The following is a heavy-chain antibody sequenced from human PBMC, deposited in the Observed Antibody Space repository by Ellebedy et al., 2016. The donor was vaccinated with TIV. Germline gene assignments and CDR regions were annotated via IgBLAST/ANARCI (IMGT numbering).Heavy chain of an antibody. CDR3: AKERGARQYYYYGMDV. J-gene: IGHJ6*02. CDR1: GFTFSSYG. CDR2: ISYDGSNK. D-gene: IGHD3-10*01. Sequence: PGGSLRLSCAASGFTFSSYGMHWVRQAPGKGLEWVAVISYDGSNKYYADSVKGRFTISRDNSKNTLYLQMNSLRAEDTAVYYCAKERGARQYYYYGMDVWGQGTTVTVSS. V-gene: IGHV3-30*18.